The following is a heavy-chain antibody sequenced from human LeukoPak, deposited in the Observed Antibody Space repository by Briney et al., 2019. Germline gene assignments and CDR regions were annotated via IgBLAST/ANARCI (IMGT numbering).Heavy chain of an antibody. J-gene: IGHJ2*01. V-gene: IGHV1-2*02. CDR3: ARRGNTRYSGYDYWYFDL. CDR1: GYTFTGYY. Sequence: GASVKVSCKASGYTFTGYYMHWVRQAPGQGLEWMGWINPNSGGTNYAQKFQGRVTMTRDTSISTAYMELSRLRTDDTAVYYCARRGNTRYSGYDYWYFDLWGRGTLVTVSS. CDR2: INPNSGGT. D-gene: IGHD5-12*01.